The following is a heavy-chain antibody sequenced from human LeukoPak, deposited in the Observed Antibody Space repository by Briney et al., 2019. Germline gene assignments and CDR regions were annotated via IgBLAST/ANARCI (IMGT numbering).Heavy chain of an antibody. CDR1: EFTFSTYS. CDR3: ARDLSPGGYYDSSGY. D-gene: IGHD3-22*01. Sequence: GGSLRLSCAASEFTFSTYSMNWVRQAPGKGMEWVSAISGSGDSTYYADSVKGRFTISRDNAKNSLYLQMNSLRDEDTAVYYCARDLSPGGYYDSSGYWGQGTLVTVSS. J-gene: IGHJ4*02. CDR2: ISGSGDST. V-gene: IGHV3-21*04.